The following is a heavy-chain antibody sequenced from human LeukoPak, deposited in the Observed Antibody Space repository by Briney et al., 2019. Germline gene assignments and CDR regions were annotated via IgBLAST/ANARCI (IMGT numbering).Heavy chain of an antibody. Sequence: PGGSLRLSCAASGFTVSSNYMSWVRQAPGKGLEWVSVIYSGGSTYYADSVKGRFTISRDNSKNTLYLQMNSLRAEDTAVYYCAKDLEYSSSSGLDYWGQGTLVTVSS. J-gene: IGHJ4*02. CDR3: AKDLEYSSSSGLDY. D-gene: IGHD6-6*01. CDR2: IYSGGST. CDR1: GFTVSSNY. V-gene: IGHV3-53*05.